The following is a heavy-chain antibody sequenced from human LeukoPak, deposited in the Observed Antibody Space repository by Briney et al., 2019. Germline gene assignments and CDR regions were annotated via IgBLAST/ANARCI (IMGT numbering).Heavy chain of an antibody. CDR3: ARAYPPPTAGFDY. J-gene: IGHJ4*02. CDR1: GFTVSSNY. Sequence: GGSLRLSCAASGFTVSSNYMNWVRQAPGKGLEWVSIIYSGGSTYYAGSVKGRFTISRDNSKNTLYLQMNSLRAEDTAIYYCARAYPPPTAGFDYWGQGTLVTVSS. V-gene: IGHV3-53*01. D-gene: IGHD6-13*01. CDR2: IYSGGST.